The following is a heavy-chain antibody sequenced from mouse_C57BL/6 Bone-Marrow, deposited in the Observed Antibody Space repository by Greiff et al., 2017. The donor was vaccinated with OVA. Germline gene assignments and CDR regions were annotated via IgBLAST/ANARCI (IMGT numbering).Heavy chain of an antibody. CDR1: GYTFTSYW. J-gene: IGHJ2*01. CDR3: ARNRGLDY. CDR2: IYPSDSET. V-gene: IGHV1-61*01. Sequence: QVQLQQPGAELVRPGSSVKLSCKASGYTFTSYWMDWVKQRPGQGLEWIGNIYPSDSETHYNQKFKDKATLTVDKSSSTAYMQLSSLTSEDSAFYYCARNRGLDYWGQGTTLTVSA.